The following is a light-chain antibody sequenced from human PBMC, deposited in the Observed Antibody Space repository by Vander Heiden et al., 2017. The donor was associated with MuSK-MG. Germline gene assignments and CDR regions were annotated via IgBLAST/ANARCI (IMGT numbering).Light chain of an antibody. CDR3: QQVYSYLT. CDR1: QSVGMW. J-gene: IGKJ4*01. V-gene: IGKV1-5*03. CDR2: RAS. Sequence: DVQMTQSPSTLSASVGDRVTITCRASQSVGMWLAWYQLKPGKAPKLLIDRASRLESGVPSRFSGSGSGTEFTLTINSLQPDDFATYYCQQVYSYLTFGGGTKVEIK.